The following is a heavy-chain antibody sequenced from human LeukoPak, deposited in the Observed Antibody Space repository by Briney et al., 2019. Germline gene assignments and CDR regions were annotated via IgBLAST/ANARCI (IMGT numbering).Heavy chain of an antibody. V-gene: IGHV4-61*01. CDR3: AAGDGYSLDY. D-gene: IGHD5-24*01. CDR2: IYYSGST. CDR1: GGSISSSSYY. J-gene: IGHJ4*02. Sequence: PSETLSLTCTVSGGSISSSSYYWSWIRQPPGKGLEWIGYIYYSGSTNYNPSLKSRVTISVDTSKNQFSLKLSSVTAADTAVYYCAAGDGYSLDYWGQGTLVTVSS.